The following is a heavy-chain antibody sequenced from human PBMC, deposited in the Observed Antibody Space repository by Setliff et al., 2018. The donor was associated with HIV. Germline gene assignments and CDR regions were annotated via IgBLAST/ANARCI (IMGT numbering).Heavy chain of an antibody. V-gene: IGHV3-7*03. CDR2: IKQDGSEK. CDR3: AKATNFWSGGP. Sequence: GGSLRLSCATSGFAFSSYWMTWVRQAPGKGLEWVANIKQDGSEKNYVDSVKGRFTISRDNAKNSLYLQMNSLRAEDTAVYYCAKATNFWSGGPWGQGTLVTVSS. J-gene: IGHJ5*02. CDR1: GFAFSSYW. D-gene: IGHD3-3*01.